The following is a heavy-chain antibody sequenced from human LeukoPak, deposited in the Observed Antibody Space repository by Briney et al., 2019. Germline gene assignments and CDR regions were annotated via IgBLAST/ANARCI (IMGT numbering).Heavy chain of an antibody. J-gene: IGHJ3*02. CDR3: ARDSLYAFDI. V-gene: IGHV4-30-4*02. CDR1: GGSISSGDYY. Sequence: SETLSLTCTVSGGSISSGDYYWSWVRQPPGKGLEWIGYIYYSGSTYYNPSLKSRVTISVDTSKNQFSLKLSSVTAADTAVYYCARDSLYAFDIWGQGTMVTVSS. CDR2: IYYSGST.